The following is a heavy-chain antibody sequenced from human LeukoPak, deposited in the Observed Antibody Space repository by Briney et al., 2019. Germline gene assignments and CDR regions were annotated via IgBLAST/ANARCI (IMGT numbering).Heavy chain of an antibody. Sequence: ASVKVSCKASGYTFTSYGISWVRQAPGQGLEWMGCISPYNGNTNYAQKLQGRVTMTTDTSTSTAYMELRSLRSDDTAVYYCARGYYYDSSGYQDNAFDIWGQGTMVTVSS. J-gene: IGHJ3*02. CDR2: ISPYNGNT. D-gene: IGHD3-22*01. V-gene: IGHV1-18*01. CDR1: GYTFTSYG. CDR3: ARGYYYDSSGYQDNAFDI.